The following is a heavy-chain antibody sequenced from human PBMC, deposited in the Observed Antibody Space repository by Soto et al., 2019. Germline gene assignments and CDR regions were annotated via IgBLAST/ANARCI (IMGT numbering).Heavy chain of an antibody. Sequence: PSDTLSLTCTASGGSISSSYWTWIRQPPGKGLEWIGYIYYSGSTNYNPSLKSRVTISVDTSKNQFSLKLSSVTAADTAVYYCASCPAPYSSCSYCFDYWGQGTLVTVSS. J-gene: IGHJ4*02. CDR1: GGSISSSY. CDR3: ASCPAPYSSCSYCFDY. CDR2: IYYSGST. V-gene: IGHV4-59*07. D-gene: IGHD6-13*01.